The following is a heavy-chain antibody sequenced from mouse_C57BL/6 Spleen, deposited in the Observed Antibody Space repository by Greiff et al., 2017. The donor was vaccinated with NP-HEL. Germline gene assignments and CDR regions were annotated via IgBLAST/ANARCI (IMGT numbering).Heavy chain of an antibody. J-gene: IGHJ4*01. V-gene: IGHV2-2*01. CDR1: GFSLTSYG. CDR3: ARTIYYYGSSPHYYAMDY. D-gene: IGHD1-1*01. CDR2: IWSGGST. Sequence: QVQLQQSGPGLVQPSQSLSITCTVSGFSLTSYGVHWVRQSPGKGLEWLGVIWSGGSTDYNAAFISRLSISKDNSKSQVFFKMNSLQADDTAIYYCARTIYYYGSSPHYYAMDYWGQGTSVTVSS.